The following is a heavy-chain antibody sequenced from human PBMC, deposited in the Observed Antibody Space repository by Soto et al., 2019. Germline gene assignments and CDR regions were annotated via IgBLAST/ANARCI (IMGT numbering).Heavy chain of an antibody. CDR3: VRGRCSSEY. CDR2: INQDGSEK. V-gene: IGHV3-7*01. CDR1: GFTFSSYS. Sequence: EVQLVESGGGLVQPGGSLRLSCAASGFTFSSYSMSWVRQAPGKGLAWVASINQDGSEKDYVDSVRGRFTISRDNAKTSLYLQMNSLRAEDTAVYYCVRGRCSSEYWRQGTLVTVSS. J-gene: IGHJ4*02. D-gene: IGHD3-10*02.